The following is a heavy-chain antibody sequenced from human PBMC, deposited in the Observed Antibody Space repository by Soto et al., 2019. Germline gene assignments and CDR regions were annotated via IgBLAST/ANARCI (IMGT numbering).Heavy chain of an antibody. V-gene: IGHV3-23*01. D-gene: IGHD1-26*01. Sequence: EVQLLESGGGLVQPGGSLRLSCAASGFTFSSYAMSWVRQAPGKGLEWVSAISGSGGSTYYADSVKGRFTISRDNSKNTLFLQRNSLGAEDTAVYYCAKGSRGSYFADYWGQGTLVTVSS. J-gene: IGHJ4*02. CDR1: GFTFSSYA. CDR2: ISGSGGST. CDR3: AKGSRGSYFADY.